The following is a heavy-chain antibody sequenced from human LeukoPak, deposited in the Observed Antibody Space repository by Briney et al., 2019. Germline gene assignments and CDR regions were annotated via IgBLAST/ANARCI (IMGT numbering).Heavy chain of an antibody. V-gene: IGHV4-59*01. CDR1: GGSISSYY. D-gene: IGHD3-3*02. CDR2: IYYSGST. J-gene: IGHJ4*02. CDR3: ARVRLADTSFDC. Sequence: SETLSLTCTVSGGSISSYYWSWIRQPPGKGLEWIGYIYYSGSTNYNPSLKSRVTISVDTSKNQFSLKLSSVTAADTAVYYCARVRLADTSFDCWGQGTLVTVSS.